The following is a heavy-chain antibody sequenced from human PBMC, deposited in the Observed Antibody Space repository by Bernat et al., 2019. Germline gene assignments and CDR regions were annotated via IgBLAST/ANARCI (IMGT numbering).Heavy chain of an antibody. Sequence: QVQLVQSGAEVNKPGASVKVSCKASGYTFTNYGISWVRQAPGQGLEWMGWISAYNGNTNYAQKLQGRVTMTTDTSTSTAYMELRSLRSDDTAVYYCARDQLRWRPSYSYYGFDVWGQGTTVTVSS. V-gene: IGHV1-18*01. D-gene: IGHD4-17*01. CDR3: ARDQLRWRPSYSYYGFDV. CDR1: GYTFTNYG. J-gene: IGHJ6*02. CDR2: ISAYNGNT.